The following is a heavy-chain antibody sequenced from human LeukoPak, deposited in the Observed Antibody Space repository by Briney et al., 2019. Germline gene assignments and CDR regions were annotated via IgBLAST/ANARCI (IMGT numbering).Heavy chain of an antibody. CDR3: ATHSYGLQAFDY. CDR2: MNPKSGNK. V-gene: IGHV1-8*01. Sequence: ASVKVSCKASGYTFTSYDINWVRQATGQGLDWMGWMNPKSGNKGYAQKFQGRVTMTRNTSISTAYMELSSLRSEDTAVYYCATHSYGLQAFDYSSQGTLVTVSS. CDR1: GYTFTSYD. D-gene: IGHD5-18*01. J-gene: IGHJ4*02.